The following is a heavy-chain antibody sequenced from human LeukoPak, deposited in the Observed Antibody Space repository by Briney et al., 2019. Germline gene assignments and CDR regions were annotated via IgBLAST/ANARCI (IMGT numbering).Heavy chain of an antibody. CDR1: GFTFSDYL. Sequence: GGSLRLSCAASGFTFSDYLMTWVRQAPGKGLEWVADIKADGSEKYYVDSVRGRFTILRDNAKNSLYLQMNSLRAEDTAVYYCARDLMGIAYRGAFYYWGQGTLVTVSS. V-gene: IGHV3-7*03. D-gene: IGHD6-13*01. J-gene: IGHJ4*02. CDR2: IKADGSEK. CDR3: ARDLMGIAYRGAFYY.